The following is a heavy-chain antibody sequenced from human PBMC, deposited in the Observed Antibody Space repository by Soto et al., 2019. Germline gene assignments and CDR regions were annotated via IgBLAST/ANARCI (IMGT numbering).Heavy chain of an antibody. Sequence: QVQLVESGRGVVQPGRSLRLSCAASGFTFNNYGMHWVRQAPGKGLEWVALIWHDGSNKGYADSVKGRFTISRDNSKNTLNLQMNSLGVEDTDVYYCTRAAIKGELLDYWGQGTQVTVSS. V-gene: IGHV3-33*01. CDR3: TRAAIKGELLDY. CDR1: GFTFNNYG. CDR2: IWHDGSNK. J-gene: IGHJ4*02. D-gene: IGHD1-26*01.